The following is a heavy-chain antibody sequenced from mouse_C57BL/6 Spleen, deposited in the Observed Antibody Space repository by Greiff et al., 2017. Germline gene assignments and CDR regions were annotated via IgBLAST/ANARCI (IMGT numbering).Heavy chain of an antibody. CDR3: TTMVEFAY. V-gene: IGHV14-4*01. J-gene: IGHJ3*01. Sequence: VQLQQSGAELVRPGASVKLSCTASGFNIKDDYMHWVKQRPEQGLEWIGWIDPENGDTEYASKFQGKATITADTSSNTAYLQLSSLTSEDTAVYYCTTMVEFAYWGQGTLVTVSA. CDR1: GFNIKDDY. D-gene: IGHD2-2*01. CDR2: IDPENGDT.